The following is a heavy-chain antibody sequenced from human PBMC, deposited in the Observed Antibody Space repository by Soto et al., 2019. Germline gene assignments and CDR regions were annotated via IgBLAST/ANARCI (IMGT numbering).Heavy chain of an antibody. D-gene: IGHD3-10*01. J-gene: IGHJ4*02. V-gene: IGHV3-74*01. CDR3: ARGGLGTYLLDY. Sequence: VQLVESGGGLVQPGGSLRLSCAASGFTFNSHWMHWVRQAPGKGLVWVSRIKGDESSTSYADSVKGRFTISRDNAKNTLYLQMNSLRAEETAVYYCARGGLGTYLLDYWGQGALVTVSS. CDR1: GFTFNSHW. CDR2: IKGDESST.